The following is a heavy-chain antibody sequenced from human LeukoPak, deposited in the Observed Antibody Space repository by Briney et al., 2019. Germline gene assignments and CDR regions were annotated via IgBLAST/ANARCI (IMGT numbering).Heavy chain of an antibody. CDR3: ARDLIQDGPDDFDY. CDR2: INPSGGGT. CDR1: GYTFTSYY. J-gene: IGHJ4*02. V-gene: IGHV1-46*01. D-gene: IGHD3-9*01. Sequence: GAAVKVSCKASGYTFTSYYMHLVRQAPGQGLEWMGIINPSGGGTSYAQKFQGSGTMTSDMSTSTVYMELSSLRSEDTAVYYCARDLIQDGPDDFDYWGQGTLVTVSA.